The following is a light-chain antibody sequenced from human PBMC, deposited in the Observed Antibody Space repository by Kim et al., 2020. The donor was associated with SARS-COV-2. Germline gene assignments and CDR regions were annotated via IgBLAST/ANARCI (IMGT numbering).Light chain of an antibody. J-gene: IGKJ1*01. CDR2: GAS. CDR1: QSVGSN. V-gene: IGKV3-15*01. CDR3: QYNN. Sequence: PDTLALSLGERATLSCGASQSVGSNLGWYQQKPGQIPGLLIYGASTRATGVPPRFSGSGSGTEFTLTISSLQSEDFAVYYCQYNNFGQGTKVDIK.